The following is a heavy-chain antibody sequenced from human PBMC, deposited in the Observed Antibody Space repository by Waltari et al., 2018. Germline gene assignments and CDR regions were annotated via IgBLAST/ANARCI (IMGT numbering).Heavy chain of an antibody. CDR3: AKALGIMGFDC. CDR2: FSGSGNDT. D-gene: IGHD3-16*01. CDR1: GIPFSPYA. V-gene: IGHV3-23*01. Sequence: DVQLLESGGGVVQRGGSLGVACTASGIPFSPYAMAWVRQGLGQGLVWVSTFSGSGNDTYYADSGKGRFTISRDNSKNTVFLQMNMLRVEDTANYYCAKALGIMGFDCWGQGTLVTVSS. J-gene: IGHJ4*02.